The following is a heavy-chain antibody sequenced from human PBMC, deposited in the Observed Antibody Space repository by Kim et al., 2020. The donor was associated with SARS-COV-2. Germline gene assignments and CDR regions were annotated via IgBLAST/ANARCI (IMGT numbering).Heavy chain of an antibody. CDR2: ISYEGSNK. CDR1: GFTFSTYC. J-gene: IGHJ4*02. Sequence: GGSLRLSCAASGFTFSTYCMHWVRQAPGKGLEWVAVISYEGSNKYHADSVQGRFTISRDNSKNTLYLQMNSLRVEDTAVYYCAKDGLNYYGSGRSDYFDYWGLGTLSPSPQ. D-gene: IGHD3-10*01. V-gene: IGHV3-30*18. CDR3: AKDGLNYYGSGRSDYFDY.